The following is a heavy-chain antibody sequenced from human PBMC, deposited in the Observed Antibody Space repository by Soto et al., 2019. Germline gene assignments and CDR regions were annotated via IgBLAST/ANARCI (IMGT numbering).Heavy chain of an antibody. CDR3: ARIGITIFGVVTGFYNWFDP. D-gene: IGHD3-3*01. J-gene: IGHJ5*02. V-gene: IGHV1-18*04. CDR1: GYTFTSYG. CDR2: ISAYNGNT. Sequence: ASLKVSCKASGYTFTSYGISWVRQAPGQGLEWMGWISAYNGNTNYAQKLQGRVTMTTDTSTSTAYMELRSLRSDDTAVYYCARIGITIFGVVTGFYNWFDPWGQGTLVTVSS.